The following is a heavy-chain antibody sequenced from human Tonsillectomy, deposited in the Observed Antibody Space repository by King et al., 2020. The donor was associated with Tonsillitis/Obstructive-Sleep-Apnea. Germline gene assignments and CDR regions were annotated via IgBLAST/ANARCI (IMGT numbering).Heavy chain of an antibody. CDR2: INPSVGST. CDR1: GYTFTSYY. J-gene: IGHJ6*03. CDR3: ARRLSGYYYYMDV. Sequence: VQLVESGAEVKKPGASVKVSCKASGYTFTSYYIHWVRQAPRQGLEWVGRINPSVGSTSYAQKFQGRVTMTRDTSTSTVYMELGSLRSEDTAVYYCARRLSGYYYYMDVWGKGTTVTVSS. D-gene: IGHD3-3*01. V-gene: IGHV1-46*01.